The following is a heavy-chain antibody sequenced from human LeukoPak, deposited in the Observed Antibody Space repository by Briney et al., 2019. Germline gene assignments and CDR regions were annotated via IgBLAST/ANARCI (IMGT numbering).Heavy chain of an antibody. CDR3: ATSLNGYETFDY. V-gene: IGHV1-24*01. CDR1: GYTLTELS. D-gene: IGHD5-12*01. CDR2: FDPEDGET. J-gene: IGHJ4*02. Sequence: ASVKVSFKVSGYTLTELSMHWVRQAPGKGLEWMGGFDPEDGETIYAQKFQGRVTMTEDTSTDTAYMELSSLRSDDTAVYYCATSLNGYETFDYWGQGTLVTVSS.